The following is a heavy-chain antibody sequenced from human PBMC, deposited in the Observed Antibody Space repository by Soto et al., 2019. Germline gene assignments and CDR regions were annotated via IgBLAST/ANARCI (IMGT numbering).Heavy chain of an antibody. CDR2: ITPFNGYT. CDR3: VCLFDSYGMDR. CDR1: GYTFAYRY. Sequence: GDSVQVSCKASGYTFAYRYLHWVRQAPGQALEWMGWITPFNGYTNYAQKFQDRVAITRDSSMSTAYMELSSLRSEDTAIYYCVCLFDSYGMDRWGQGTTVTVSS. J-gene: IGHJ6*02. D-gene: IGHD2-21*01. V-gene: IGHV1-45*02.